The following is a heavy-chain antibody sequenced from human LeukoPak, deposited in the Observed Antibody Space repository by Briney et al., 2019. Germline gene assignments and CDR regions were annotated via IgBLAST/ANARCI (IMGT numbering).Heavy chain of an antibody. CDR1: GFTFSSYG. CDR3: ATSSGSSLDY. V-gene: IGHV3-30*03. D-gene: IGHD6-19*01. Sequence: GGSLRLSCAASGFTFSSYGMHWVRQAPGKGLEWVAVISYDGSNKYYADSVKGRFTISRDNSKNTLYLQMNSLRAEDTAVYYCATSSGSSLDYWGQGTLVTVSS. J-gene: IGHJ4*02. CDR2: ISYDGSNK.